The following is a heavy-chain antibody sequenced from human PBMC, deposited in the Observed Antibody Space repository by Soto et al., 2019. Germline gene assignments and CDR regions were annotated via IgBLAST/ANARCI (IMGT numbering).Heavy chain of an antibody. CDR3: AREGSITIFGVVTGSGWFDP. Sequence: SETLSLTCTVSGGSISSYYWGWIRQPPGKGLDWIGYIYYSGSTNYNPSLKSRVTISVDTSKNQFSLKLSSVTAADTAVYYCAREGSITIFGVVTGSGWFDPWGQGILVTVSS. CDR2: IYYSGST. D-gene: IGHD3-3*01. CDR1: GGSISSYY. V-gene: IGHV4-59*01. J-gene: IGHJ5*02.